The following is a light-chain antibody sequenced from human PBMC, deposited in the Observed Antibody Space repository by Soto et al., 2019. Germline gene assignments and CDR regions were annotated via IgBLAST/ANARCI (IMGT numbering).Light chain of an antibody. J-gene: IGLJ1*01. V-gene: IGLV2-23*01. CDR1: STDIGSYNF. CDR3: CSYAGSTTSYV. CDR2: EGS. Sequence: QSALTQPASVSGSPGQSITISCTGTSTDIGSYNFVSWYQQHPSKAPKLMIYEGSKRPSGVSNRFSGSKSGDTASLTISGLQAEDEADYYCCSYAGSTTSYVFGTGTKLTVL.